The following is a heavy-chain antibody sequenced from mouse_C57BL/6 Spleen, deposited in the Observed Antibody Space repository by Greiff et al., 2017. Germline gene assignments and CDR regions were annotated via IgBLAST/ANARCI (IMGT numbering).Heavy chain of an antibody. V-gene: IGHV1-78*01. D-gene: IGHD1-1*01. CDR2: IYPRDGST. J-gene: IGHJ3*01. CDR1: GYTFTDHT. CDR3: ARQYYGSTSGFAY. Sequence: VQLQQSDAELVKPGASVKISCKVSGYTFTDHTIHWMKQRPEQGLEWIGYIYPRDGSTKYTEKFKGKATLTADTSSSTAYMQLNSLTSEDSAVYFCARQYYGSTSGFAYWGQGTLVTVSA.